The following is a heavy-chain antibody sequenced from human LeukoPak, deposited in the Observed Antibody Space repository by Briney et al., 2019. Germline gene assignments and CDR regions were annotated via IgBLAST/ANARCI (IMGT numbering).Heavy chain of an antibody. CDR3: AKGGYYDSSGYIDY. CDR1: GFTFSSYG. CDR2: ISYNGSNK. V-gene: IGHV3-30*18. J-gene: IGHJ4*02. D-gene: IGHD3-22*01. Sequence: AGRSLRLSCAASGFTFSSYGMHWVRQAPGKGLEWVAVISYNGSNKYYADSVKGRFTISRDNSKNTLYLQMNSLRAEDTAVYYCAKGGYYDSSGYIDYWGQGTLVTVSS.